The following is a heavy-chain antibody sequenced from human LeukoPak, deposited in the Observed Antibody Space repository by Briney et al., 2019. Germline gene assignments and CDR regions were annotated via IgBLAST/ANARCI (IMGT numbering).Heavy chain of an antibody. V-gene: IGHV1-2*06. J-gene: IGHJ4*02. CDR1: GYTFTGYY. Sequence: ASVKVSCKASGYTFTGYYMHWVRQAPGQGLEWMGRINPNSGGTNYALKFQGRVTMTRDTSISTAYMELSRLRSDDTAVYYCARVDANRIFDYWGQGTLVTVSS. CDR2: INPNSGGT. D-gene: IGHD2-15*01. CDR3: ARVDANRIFDY.